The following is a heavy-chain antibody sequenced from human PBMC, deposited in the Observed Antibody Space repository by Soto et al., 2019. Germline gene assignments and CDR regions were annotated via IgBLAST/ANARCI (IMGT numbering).Heavy chain of an antibody. CDR2: IYYSGSP. V-gene: IGHV4-39*07. J-gene: IGHJ4*02. Sequence: SETLSLTCTVSGGSISSSSYYWGWIRQPPGKGLEWIGSIYYSGSPYYNPSLKRRVTISVDTSKNQFSLKLSSVTAADTAVYYCARDSPYYYDSRGYYYFDYWGQGTLVTVSS. D-gene: IGHD3-22*01. CDR1: GGSISSSSYY. CDR3: ARDSPYYYDSRGYYYFDY.